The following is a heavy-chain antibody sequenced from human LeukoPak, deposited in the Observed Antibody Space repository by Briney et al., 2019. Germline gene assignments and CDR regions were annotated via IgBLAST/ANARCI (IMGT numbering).Heavy chain of an antibody. V-gene: IGHV3-30*04. CDR2: ISYDGSNK. Sequence: PGGSLRLSCAASGFTFSSYAMHWVRQAPGKGLEWVAVISYDGSNKYYADSVKGRFTISRGNSKNTLYLQMNSLRAEDTAVYYCARVCGDCAQRSLDYWGQGTLVTVSS. CDR1: GFTFSSYA. CDR3: ARVCGDCAQRSLDY. J-gene: IGHJ4*02. D-gene: IGHD2-21*02.